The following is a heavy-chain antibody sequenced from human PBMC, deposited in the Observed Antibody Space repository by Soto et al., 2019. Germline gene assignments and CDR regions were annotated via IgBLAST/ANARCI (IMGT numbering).Heavy chain of an antibody. D-gene: IGHD6-13*01. Sequence: GGSLRLSCAASGFTVSSNYMSWVRQAPGKGLEWVSVIYSGGSTYYADSVKGRFTISRDNSKNTLDLQMNSLRAEDTAVYYCARDRSSSWFYFDYWGQGTLVTVSS. V-gene: IGHV3-66*01. J-gene: IGHJ4*02. CDR2: IYSGGST. CDR3: ARDRSSSWFYFDY. CDR1: GFTVSSNY.